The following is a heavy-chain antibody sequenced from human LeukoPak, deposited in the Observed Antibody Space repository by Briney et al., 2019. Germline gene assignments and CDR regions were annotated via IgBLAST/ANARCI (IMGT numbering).Heavy chain of an antibody. CDR3: AKDFGVVPAATDDY. CDR1: GFTFDDYA. D-gene: IGHD2-2*01. CDR2: ISWNSGSI. J-gene: IGHJ4*02. Sequence: GRSLRLSCAASGFTFDDYAMHWVRQAPGKGLEWVSGISWNSGSIGYADSVKGRFTISRDNAKNSLYLQMNSLRAEDTALYYCAKDFGVVPAATDDYWGQGTLVTVSS. V-gene: IGHV3-9*01.